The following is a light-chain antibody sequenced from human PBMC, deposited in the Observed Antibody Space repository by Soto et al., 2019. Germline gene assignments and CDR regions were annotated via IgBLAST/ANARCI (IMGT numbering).Light chain of an antibody. CDR2: DAS. CDR1: QSVSSY. V-gene: IGKV3-11*01. J-gene: IGKJ4*01. CDR3: QQRSKWLT. Sequence: EIVLTQSPATLSLFPGERATLSCRASQSVSSYLAWYQHKPGQAPRLLIYDASNRATGIPARFSGSGSGTDFTLPISSLEPEDFAVYYCQQRSKWLTFGGGTKVEIK.